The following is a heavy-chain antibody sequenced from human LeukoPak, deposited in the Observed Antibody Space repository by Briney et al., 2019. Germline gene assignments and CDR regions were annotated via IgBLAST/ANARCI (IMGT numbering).Heavy chain of an antibody. CDR3: ARLYEGKRPPDY. J-gene: IGHJ4*02. CDR2: IFHSGST. D-gene: IGHD2-8*01. CDR1: ADSIFSTTYY. V-gene: IGHV4-39*01. Sequence: SETLTLTCTVSADSIFSTTYYWGWIRQPPGKGLEWIGSIFHSGSTYYNPSLRSRVTISVDTSKNQLSLRLRSVTAADTAVYYCARLYEGKRPPDYWGQGTLVTVSS.